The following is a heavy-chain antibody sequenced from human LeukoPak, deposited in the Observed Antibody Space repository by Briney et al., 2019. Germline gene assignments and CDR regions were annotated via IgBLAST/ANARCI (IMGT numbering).Heavy chain of an antibody. Sequence: SETLSLTCTVSGGSISSYYWSWIRQFPGKGLEWIGYIYYSGSTNYNPSLKSRVTISVDTSKNQFSLKLSSVTAADTAVYYCARHFDSSGYYSDGDWFDPWGQGTLVTVSS. CDR3: ARHFDSSGYYSDGDWFDP. CDR1: GGSISSYY. V-gene: IGHV4-59*08. D-gene: IGHD3-22*01. J-gene: IGHJ5*02. CDR2: IYYSGST.